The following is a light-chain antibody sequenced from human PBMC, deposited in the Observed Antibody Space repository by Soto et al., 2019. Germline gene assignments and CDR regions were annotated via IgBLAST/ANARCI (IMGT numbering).Light chain of an antibody. CDR2: GAS. CDR1: QSVSSSY. J-gene: IGKJ1*01. CDR3: QQYGSSRGT. V-gene: IGKV3-20*01. Sequence: ILLTQSPCTLALSPGERATLSCRASQSVSSSYLAWYQQKPGQAPRLLIYGASSRATGIPERFSGSGSGTDFTLTISRLEPEDFEMYYCQQYGSSRGTFGQGTKVDIK.